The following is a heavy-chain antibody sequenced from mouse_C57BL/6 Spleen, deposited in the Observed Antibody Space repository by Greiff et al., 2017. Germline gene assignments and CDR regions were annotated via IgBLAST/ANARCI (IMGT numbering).Heavy chain of an antibody. V-gene: IGHV1-69*01. CDR1: GYTFTSYW. CDR3: ARYGTAWFAY. J-gene: IGHJ3*01. Sequence: QVQLQQPGAELVMPGASVKLSCKASGYTFTSYWMHWVKQRPGQGLEWIGEIDPSDSFTNYNKKFKGKSTLTVDKSSSTAYMQLSSLTSEDSAVYYCARYGTAWFAYWGQGTLVTVSA. D-gene: IGHD2-1*01. CDR2: IDPSDSFT.